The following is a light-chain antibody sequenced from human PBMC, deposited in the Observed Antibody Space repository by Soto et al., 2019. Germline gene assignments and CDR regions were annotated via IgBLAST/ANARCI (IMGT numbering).Light chain of an antibody. Sequence: QSALTQPASVSGSPGQSITISCTGTSSDVCNFNYVSWYQQHPGKAPKLMIYEVSNRPSGVSNRFSGSKSGNTASLTISGLQAEDEADYYCSSYTTTSTVIFGGGAKLTVL. CDR3: SSYTTTSTVI. J-gene: IGLJ2*01. V-gene: IGLV2-14*01. CDR2: EVS. CDR1: SSDVCNFNY.